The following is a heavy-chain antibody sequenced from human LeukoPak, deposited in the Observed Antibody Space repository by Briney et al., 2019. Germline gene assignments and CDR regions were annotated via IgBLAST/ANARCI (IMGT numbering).Heavy chain of an antibody. CDR3: AKDLGISGWSFDY. J-gene: IGHJ4*02. CDR1: GFTFGTYA. Sequence: PGGSLRLSCAASGFTFGTYAMSWVRQAPGKGLEWVSAISGSGGSTYYADSVKGRFTISRDNSKNTLYPQMNSLRAEDTAVYYCAKDLGISGWSFDYWGQGTLVTVSS. D-gene: IGHD3-10*01. V-gene: IGHV3-23*01. CDR2: ISGSGGST.